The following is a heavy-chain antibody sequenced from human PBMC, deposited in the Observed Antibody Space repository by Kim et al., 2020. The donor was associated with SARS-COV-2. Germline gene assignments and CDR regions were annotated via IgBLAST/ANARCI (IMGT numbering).Heavy chain of an antibody. J-gene: IGHJ4*02. CDR2: INTNTGNP. V-gene: IGHV7-4-1*02. Sequence: ASVKVSCKASGYTFTSYAMNWVRQAPGQGLEWMGWINTNTGNPTYAQGFTGRFVFSLDTSVSTAYLQISSLKAEDTAVYYCARGGWVWFGELLSEDKQSTFDYWGQGTLVTVSS. CDR3: ARGGWVWFGELLSEDKQSTFDY. D-gene: IGHD3-10*01. CDR1: GYTFTSYA.